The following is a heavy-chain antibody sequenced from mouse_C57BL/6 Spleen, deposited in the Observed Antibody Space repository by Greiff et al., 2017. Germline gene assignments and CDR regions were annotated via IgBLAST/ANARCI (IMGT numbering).Heavy chain of an antibody. CDR2: FHPNSGST. CDR1: GYTFTSYW. J-gene: IGHJ3*01. D-gene: IGHD1-1*01. Sequence: QVQLKQPGAELVKPGASVKLSCKASGYTFTSYWMHWVKQRPGQGLEWIGMFHPNSGSTNYNEKFKSKATLTVDKSSSTAYMQLSSLTSEDSAVYYCANGRSYGSSWFAYWGQGTLVTVSA. CDR3: ANGRSYGSSWFAY. V-gene: IGHV1-64*01.